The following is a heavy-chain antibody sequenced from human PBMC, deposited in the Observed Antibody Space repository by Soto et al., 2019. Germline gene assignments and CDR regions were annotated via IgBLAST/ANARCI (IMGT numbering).Heavy chain of an antibody. CDR1: GFTFSSYS. D-gene: IGHD1-1*01. CDR3: ARGRTRPASSPTVLRN. J-gene: IGHJ1*01. CDR2: ISSSSSTI. V-gene: IGHV3-48*01. Sequence: PGGSLRLSCAASGFTFSSYSMNWVRQAPGKGLEWVSYISSSSSTIYYADSVKGRFTISRDNAKNSLYLQMNSLRAEDTALYYGARGRTRPASSPTVLRNWGQRTLVTVTS.